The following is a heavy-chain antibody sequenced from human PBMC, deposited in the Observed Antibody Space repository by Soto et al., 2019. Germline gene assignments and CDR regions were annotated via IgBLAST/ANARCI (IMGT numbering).Heavy chain of an antibody. J-gene: IGHJ6*02. CDR1: GFSFSKYA. V-gene: IGHV3-23*01. D-gene: IGHD3-3*01. CDR3: AKGHDVWTTYSYYYGMYV. Sequence: EVQLLESGGGLVQPGGSLRLSCAASGFSFSKYAMNWVRQAPGKGLEWVSGISSSGGSTAYGDSVKGRFTISRDNSKNTMSLQMNSLRADDAAVYFWAKGHDVWTTYSYYYGMYVWGQGTTVTVSS. CDR2: ISSSGGST.